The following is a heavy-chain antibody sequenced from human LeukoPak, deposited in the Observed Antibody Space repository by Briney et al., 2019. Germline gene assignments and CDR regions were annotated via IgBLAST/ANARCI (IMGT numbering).Heavy chain of an antibody. Sequence: SQTLSLTCTVSGGSIFSGDYYWNWIRQPPGKGLEWIGSIYYSGSTYYNPSLKSRVTISVDTSKNQFSLKLSSVTAADTAVYYCAITMIVGRYYFDYWGQGTLVTVSS. D-gene: IGHD3-22*01. CDR1: GGSIFSGDYY. J-gene: IGHJ4*02. CDR2: IYYSGST. CDR3: AITMIVGRYYFDY. V-gene: IGHV4-39*01.